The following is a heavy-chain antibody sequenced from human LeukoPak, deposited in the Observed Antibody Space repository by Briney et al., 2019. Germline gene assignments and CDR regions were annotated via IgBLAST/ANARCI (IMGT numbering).Heavy chain of an antibody. J-gene: IGHJ4*02. CDR3: AREYYYGSGNYYTRIDY. Sequence: APVKPSCKPSGSTFTGYYMHSVGQAPGQGLEGMGWIDPNSGGTKSAQNLHRRVTMTSDTSISTAYMVLKRLRSDDTAVYYCAREYYYGSGNYYTRIDYGGQGTLVTVSS. CDR2: IDPNSGGT. CDR1: GSTFTGYY. V-gene: IGHV1-2*02. D-gene: IGHD3-10*01.